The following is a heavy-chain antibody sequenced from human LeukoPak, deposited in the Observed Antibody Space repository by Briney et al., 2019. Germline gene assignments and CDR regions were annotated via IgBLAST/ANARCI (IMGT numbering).Heavy chain of an antibody. CDR2: VKSKNDSGTT. Sequence: GGSLRLSCVASGFSFTAAWMSWVRQAPGKGLEWVGRVKSKNDSGTTDYAASVKGRFTISRDDSKNTLYLQLNNLRTDDTATYYCTTQPSYCSSTSCYQVGYYFNSWGQGTLVTVSS. J-gene: IGHJ4*02. CDR1: GFSFTAAW. CDR3: TTQPSYCSSTSCYQVGYYFNS. D-gene: IGHD2-2*01. V-gene: IGHV3-15*01.